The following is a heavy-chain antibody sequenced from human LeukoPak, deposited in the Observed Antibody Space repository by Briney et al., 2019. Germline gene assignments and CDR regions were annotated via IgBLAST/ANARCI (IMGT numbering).Heavy chain of an antibody. D-gene: IGHD5-24*01. J-gene: IGHJ4*02. CDR1: GYTFTGYY. V-gene: IGHV1-2*02. Sequence: ASVKVSCKASGYTFTGYYIHWVRQAPGRGLEWMGWSNPNSGGTNYAQMFQGRVTMTRDTSISTAYMELSRLRSDDTAIYYCAREHRGGYNFDYWGQGTLVTVSS. CDR3: AREHRGGYNFDY. CDR2: SNPNSGGT.